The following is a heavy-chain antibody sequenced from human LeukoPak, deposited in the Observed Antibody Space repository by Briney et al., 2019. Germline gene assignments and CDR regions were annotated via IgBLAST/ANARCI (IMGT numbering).Heavy chain of an antibody. CDR2: IKQDGSEK. CDR3: ARGWNYAFRFDY. D-gene: IGHD1-7*01. Sequence: GGSLRLSCAASGFTFSSYAMSWVRQAPGKGLEWVAHIKQDGSEKYYVDSIKGRFTISRDNAKNLVYLQMNSLRAEDTAVYYCARGWNYAFRFDYWGQGTLVTVSS. CDR1: GFTFSSYA. J-gene: IGHJ4*02. V-gene: IGHV3-7*01.